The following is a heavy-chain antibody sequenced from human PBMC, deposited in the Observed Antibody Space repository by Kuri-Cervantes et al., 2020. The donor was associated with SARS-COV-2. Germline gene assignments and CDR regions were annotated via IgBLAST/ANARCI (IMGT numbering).Heavy chain of an antibody. Sequence: SETLSLTCTVSGDSMSSDSYYWSWIRQPAGKGLERIGRIYTSGTTDYNPSLKSRVSMSLDTSRNRFSLTLHSVTGADTAVYFCARGLIAASAGIYFDTWDQGSLVTVSS. CDR2: IYTSGTT. J-gene: IGHJ4*02. CDR3: ARGLIAASAGIYFDT. CDR1: GDSMSSDSYY. D-gene: IGHD6-13*01. V-gene: IGHV4-61*02.